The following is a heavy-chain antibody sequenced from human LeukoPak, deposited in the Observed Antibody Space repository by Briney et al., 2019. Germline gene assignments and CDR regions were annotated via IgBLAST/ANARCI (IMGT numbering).Heavy chain of an antibody. J-gene: IGHJ4*02. D-gene: IGHD3-3*01. CDR1: GFTFSTYV. Sequence: GRSLRLSCAASGFTFSTYVMHWVRQAPGKGLEWLAIISYDGSSKYYADSVKGRFTVSRDNSENTLYLQINSLRAEDTAVYYSARDRGTIPTVVNYFFDYWGQGTSVTVSS. CDR2: ISYDGSSK. V-gene: IGHV3-30-3*01. CDR3: ARDRGTIPTVVNYFFDY.